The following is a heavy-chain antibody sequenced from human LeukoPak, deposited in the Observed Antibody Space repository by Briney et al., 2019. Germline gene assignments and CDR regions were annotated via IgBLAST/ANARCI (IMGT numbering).Heavy chain of an antibody. Sequence: PSETLSLTCSVPRGSITNKNYYWGWLRQSPGKELEWIASIYFTGTTYYNPSLKSRATISVDTSKNQFSLRLSSVTAADMAVYYCARHGAAVTGRSFDYWGQGTLVTVSS. CDR2: IYFTGTT. CDR3: ARHGAAVTGRSFDY. D-gene: IGHD6-19*01. CDR1: RGSITNKNYY. J-gene: IGHJ4*02. V-gene: IGHV4-39*01.